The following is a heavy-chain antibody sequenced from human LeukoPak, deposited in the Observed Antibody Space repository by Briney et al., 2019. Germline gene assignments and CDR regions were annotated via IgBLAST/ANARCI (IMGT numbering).Heavy chain of an antibody. D-gene: IGHD2-15*01. J-gene: IGHJ6*02. Sequence: GASVKVSCKASGYTFTSYGISWVRQAPGQGLEWMGRIIPILGIANYAQKFQGRVTITADKSTSTAYMELSSLRSEDTAVYYCATDDCSGGSCYYYGMDVWGQGTTVTVSS. V-gene: IGHV1-69*04. CDR2: IIPILGIA. CDR1: GYTFTSYG. CDR3: ATDDCSGGSCYYYGMDV.